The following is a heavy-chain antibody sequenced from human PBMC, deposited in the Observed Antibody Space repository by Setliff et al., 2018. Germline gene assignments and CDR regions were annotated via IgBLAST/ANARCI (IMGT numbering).Heavy chain of an antibody. Sequence: SETLSLTCSVSGGSLTTYYWTWIRQPPGKGLEWIGYIAYSGTTNYNPSLNSRVIISLDTSRGQLSLNLSSVTAADTAVYYCAAVAVAKVDFWGQGTLVTVSS. D-gene: IGHD2-2*01. CDR1: GGSLTTYY. V-gene: IGHV4-59*01. CDR2: IAYSGTT. J-gene: IGHJ4*02. CDR3: AAVAVAKVDF.